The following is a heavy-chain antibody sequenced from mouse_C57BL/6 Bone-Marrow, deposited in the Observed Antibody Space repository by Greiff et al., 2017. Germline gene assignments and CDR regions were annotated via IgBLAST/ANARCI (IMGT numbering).Heavy chain of an antibody. J-gene: IGHJ1*03. CDR2: IYPRSGNT. D-gene: IGHD2-12*01. Sequence: QVQLQQSGAELARPGASVKLSCKASGYTFTSSGISWVKQRPGQGLEWIGEIYPRSGNTYYNEKFKGKATLTADKSSSTASMELRSLTSEDSAVYFTARLPGYFDVWGTGTTVTVSS. V-gene: IGHV1-81*01. CDR3: ARLPGYFDV. CDR1: GYTFTSSG.